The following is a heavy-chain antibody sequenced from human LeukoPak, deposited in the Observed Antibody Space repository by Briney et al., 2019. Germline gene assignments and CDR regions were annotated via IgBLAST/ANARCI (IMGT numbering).Heavy chain of an antibody. CDR2: ISSGSGTI. Sequence: GGSLRLSCAASGFTFSSYSMNWVRQAPGKGLEWLSYISSGSGTIYYADSVKGRFTISRDNAKNSLYLQMNSLRAEDTAVYYCARVGYDYGDYGDAFDIWGQGTMVTVSS. J-gene: IGHJ3*02. D-gene: IGHD4-17*01. V-gene: IGHV3-48*04. CDR1: GFTFSSYS. CDR3: ARVGYDYGDYGDAFDI.